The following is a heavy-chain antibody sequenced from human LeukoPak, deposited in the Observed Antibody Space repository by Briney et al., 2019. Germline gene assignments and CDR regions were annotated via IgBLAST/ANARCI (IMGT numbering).Heavy chain of an antibody. CDR3: ARSESEGAFDI. Sequence: ASVKVSCKASVGTFSSYAISWVRQAPGQGLEWMGGIIPIFGTANYAQKFQGRVTITADESTSTAYMELSSLRSEDTAVYYCARSESEGAFDIWGQGTMVTVSS. J-gene: IGHJ3*02. V-gene: IGHV1-69*01. CDR2: IIPIFGTA. CDR1: VGTFSSYA.